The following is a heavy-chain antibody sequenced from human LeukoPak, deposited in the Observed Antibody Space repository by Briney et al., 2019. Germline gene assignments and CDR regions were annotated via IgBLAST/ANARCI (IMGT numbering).Heavy chain of an antibody. CDR3: TTELAVAGTRFFGY. Sequence: GGSLRLSCAASGFTFSNYWMSWVRQAPGKGLEWVGRIKSKTDGGTTDYAAPVKGRFTISRDDSKNTLYLQMNSLKTEDTAVYYCTTELAVAGTRFFGYWGQGTLVTVSS. CDR2: IKSKTDGGTT. D-gene: IGHD6-19*01. J-gene: IGHJ4*02. CDR1: GFTFSNYW. V-gene: IGHV3-15*01.